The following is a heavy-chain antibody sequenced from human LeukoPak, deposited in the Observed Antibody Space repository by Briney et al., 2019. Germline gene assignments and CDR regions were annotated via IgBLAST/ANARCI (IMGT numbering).Heavy chain of an antibody. J-gene: IGHJ4*02. D-gene: IGHD1-26*01. V-gene: IGHV3-64*01. Sequence: GGSLRLSCAASGFTFSSYAMHWVRQAPGKGLEYVSAISSNGGSTYYANSVKGRFTISRDNSKNTLYLQMGSLRAEDMAVYYCARARQPQVGATVYFDYWGQGTLVTVSS. CDR2: ISSNGGST. CDR3: ARARQPQVGATVYFDY. CDR1: GFTFSSYA.